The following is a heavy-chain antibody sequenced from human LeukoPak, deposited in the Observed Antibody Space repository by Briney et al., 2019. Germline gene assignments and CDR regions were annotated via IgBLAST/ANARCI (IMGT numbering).Heavy chain of an antibody. CDR1: GYTFTGYY. D-gene: IGHD3-9*01. J-gene: IGHJ4*02. CDR3: ARDVVGSHTGYSSGAWDY. Sequence: AASVKVSCKASGYTFTGYYMHWVRQAPGQGLEWMGGIIPILDTADYAQKFQGRLTIIADESTSTAYMELSSLRAEDTAVYYCARDVVGSHTGYSSGAWDYWGQGTLVTVSS. CDR2: IIPILDTA. V-gene: IGHV1-69*13.